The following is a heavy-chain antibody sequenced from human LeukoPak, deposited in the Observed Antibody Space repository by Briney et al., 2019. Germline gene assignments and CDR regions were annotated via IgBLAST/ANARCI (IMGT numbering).Heavy chain of an antibody. V-gene: IGHV4-34*01. CDR3: ARGPLYYYDSSGYRNWFDP. D-gene: IGHD3-22*01. CDR1: GGSFSGCY. J-gene: IGHJ5*02. CDR2: INHSGST. Sequence: SETLSLTCAVYGGSFSGCYWSWIRQPPGKGLEWIGEINHSGSTNYNPSLKSRVTISVDTSKNQFSLKLSSVTAADTAVYYCARGPLYYYDSSGYRNWFDPWGQGTLVTVSS.